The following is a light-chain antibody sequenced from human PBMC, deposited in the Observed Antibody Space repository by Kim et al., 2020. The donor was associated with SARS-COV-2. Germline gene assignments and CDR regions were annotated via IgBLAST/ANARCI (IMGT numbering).Light chain of an antibody. J-gene: IGKJ2*01. CDR1: QSVSSSY. CDR2: GAS. V-gene: IGKV3-20*01. CDR3: QQYGSSSYT. Sequence: EIVLTQSPGTLSLPPGERATLSCRASQSVSSSYLAWYQQKPGQAPRLLIYGASSRATGIPDRFSGSGSGTDFTLTISRLEPEDFAVYYCQQYGSSSYTFGQGTKLEI.